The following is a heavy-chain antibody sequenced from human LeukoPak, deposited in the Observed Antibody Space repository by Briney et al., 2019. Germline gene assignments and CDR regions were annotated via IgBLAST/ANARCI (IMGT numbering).Heavy chain of an antibody. CDR2: IYHSGST. Sequence: SETLSLTCTVSGYSISSGYYWGWIRQPPGKGLEWIGSIYHSGSTYYNPSLKSRVTISVDTSKNQFSLKLSSVTAADTAVYYCTRAVSLGPIVLMVYSPNWFDPWGQGTLVTVSS. J-gene: IGHJ5*02. V-gene: IGHV4-38-2*02. D-gene: IGHD2-8*01. CDR3: TRAVSLGPIVLMVYSPNWFDP. CDR1: GYSISSGYY.